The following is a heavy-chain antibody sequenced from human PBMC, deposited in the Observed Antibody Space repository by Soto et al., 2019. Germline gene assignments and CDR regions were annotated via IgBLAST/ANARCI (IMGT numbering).Heavy chain of an antibody. D-gene: IGHD3-3*01. Sequence: SETLSLTCGVSGGSISASYWWNWVRQTPGGGLEWIGRIYHGGSTAYNPSLKSRVTMSLDKSKNQFSLNLSSLSAADTAVYYCVTSLNYDFWRDGGRHYYFDYWGQGILVNV. CDR3: VTSLNYDFWRDGGRHYYFDY. J-gene: IGHJ4*02. CDR2: IYHGGST. CDR1: GGSISASYW. V-gene: IGHV4-4*02.